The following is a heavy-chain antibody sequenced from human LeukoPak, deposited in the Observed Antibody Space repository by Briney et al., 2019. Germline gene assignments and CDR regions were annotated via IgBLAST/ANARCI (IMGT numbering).Heavy chain of an antibody. D-gene: IGHD4-17*01. CDR2: IYYSGST. V-gene: IGHV4-30-4*01. CDR3: DRYTVTTIGFDP. Sequence: SETLSLTCTVSGGSISSGDYYWSWIRQPPGRGLEWIGHIYYSGSTYYNPSLKSRVTISVDTSKNQFSLKLSSVTAADTAVYYCDRYTVTTIGFDPWGQGTLVTVSS. CDR1: GGSISSGDYY. J-gene: IGHJ5*02.